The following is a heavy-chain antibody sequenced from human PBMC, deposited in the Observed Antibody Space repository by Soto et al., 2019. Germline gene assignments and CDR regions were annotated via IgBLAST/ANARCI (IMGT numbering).Heavy chain of an antibody. CDR1: GYTFTDYH. Sequence: QVHLVQSGAEVKRPGDSVKVSCQASGYTFTDYHIHWVRQAPGQGLEWMGRVTPRSGEVYYSPKFQGRATLTRDTSISTAYMELTTLKFDDTAVFYCARVPILGPTGDFDYWGQGTLATVSS. D-gene: IGHD1-26*01. V-gene: IGHV1-2*02. CDR3: ARVPILGPTGDFDY. J-gene: IGHJ4*02. CDR2: VTPRSGEV.